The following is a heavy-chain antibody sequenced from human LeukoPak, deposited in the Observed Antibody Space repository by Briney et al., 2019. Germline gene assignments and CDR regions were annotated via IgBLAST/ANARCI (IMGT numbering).Heavy chain of an antibody. V-gene: IGHV3-21*01. J-gene: IGHJ6*02. CDR2: ISSSSSYI. Sequence: GGSLRLSCAASGFTFSSYSMNWVRQAPGKGLEWVSSISSSSSYIYYADSVKGRFTISRDNAKNSLYLQMNSLRAEDTAVYYCARDWGSYYGSGSERVYYYYGMDVRGQGTTVTVSS. CDR3: ARDWGSYYGSGSERVYYYYGMDV. CDR1: GFTFSSYS. D-gene: IGHD3-10*01.